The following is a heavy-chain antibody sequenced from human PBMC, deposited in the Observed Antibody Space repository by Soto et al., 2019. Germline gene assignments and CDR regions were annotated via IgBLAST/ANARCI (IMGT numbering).Heavy chain of an antibody. CDR2: MSNDGSNE. CDR3: AKDGSHTFDS. Sequence: QVQLVESGGGVVQPGRSLSLSCAASGFTFSHYAMHWLRQAPGKGLEWVALMSNDGSNEYYADSVKGRCTISRDNTKDTLYLQMNSLRAEDTAVCYCAKDGSHTFDSRGQGTLGTVSS. CDR1: GFTFSHYA. V-gene: IGHV3-30*18. J-gene: IGHJ4*02. D-gene: IGHD1-26*01.